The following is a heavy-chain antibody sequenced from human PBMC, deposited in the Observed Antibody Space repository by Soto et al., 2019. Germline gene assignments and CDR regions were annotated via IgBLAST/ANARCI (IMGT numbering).Heavy chain of an antibody. D-gene: IGHD6-19*01. V-gene: IGHV3-30-3*01. Sequence: QVQLVESGGGVVQPGRSLRLSCAASGFTFSSYAMHWVRQAPGKGLEWVAVISYDGSNKYYADSVKGRFTISRDNSKNMLYLQMNSLRAEDTAVYYCARDKFSVAGYFDYWGQGTLVTVSS. CDR1: GFTFSSYA. CDR2: ISYDGSNK. J-gene: IGHJ4*02. CDR3: ARDKFSVAGYFDY.